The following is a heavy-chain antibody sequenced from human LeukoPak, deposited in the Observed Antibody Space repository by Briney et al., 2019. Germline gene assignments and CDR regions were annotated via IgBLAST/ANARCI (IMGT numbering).Heavy chain of an antibody. CDR1: GGSLSGYY. CDR2: INYSGDT. V-gene: IGHV4-34*01. D-gene: IGHD5-24*01. Sequence: SETLSLTCAVDGGSLSGYYWSWIRQPPGKGLEWIGEINYSGDTSYNPSLKSRVTISVDTSKDQFSLTVRSVTAADTAIYLCGRGDYNYYYFDYWAQGPLVTVSS. CDR3: GRGDYNYYYFDY. J-gene: IGHJ4*02.